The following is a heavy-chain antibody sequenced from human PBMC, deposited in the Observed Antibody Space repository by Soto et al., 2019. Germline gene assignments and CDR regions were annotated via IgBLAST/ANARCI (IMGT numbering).Heavy chain of an antibody. CDR3: ARTVREQWLADY. CDR2: IYPTDSDT. J-gene: IGHJ4*02. Sequence: HGESLKISCKVSGYSFTTYWIGWVRQMPGKGLEWMGTIYPTDSDTRYSPSFQGQVTISADKSISTAYLQWSSLKASDTAMYYCARTVREQWLADYWGRGTLVTVSS. CDR1: GYSFTTYW. V-gene: IGHV5-51*01. D-gene: IGHD6-19*01.